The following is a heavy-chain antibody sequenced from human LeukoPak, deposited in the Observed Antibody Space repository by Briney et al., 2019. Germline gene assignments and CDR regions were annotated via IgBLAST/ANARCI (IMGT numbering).Heavy chain of an antibody. CDR2: INHSGST. J-gene: IGHJ4*02. CDR3: ARHARGISGWYGVDY. CDR1: GGSFSGYY. Sequence: PSETLSLTCAVYGGSFSGYYWSWIRQPPGKGLEWIGEINHSGSTNYNPSLKSRVTISVDTSKNQFSLKLSSVTAADTAVYYCARHARGISGWYGVDYWGQGTLVTVSS. V-gene: IGHV4-34*01. D-gene: IGHD6-19*01.